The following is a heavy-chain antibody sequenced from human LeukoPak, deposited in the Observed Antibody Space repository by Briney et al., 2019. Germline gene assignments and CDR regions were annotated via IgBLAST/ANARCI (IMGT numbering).Heavy chain of an antibody. CDR1: GFTFNRYS. Sequence: GGSPRLSCAASGFTFNRYSMNWVRQAPGKGLEWVSYIAYTGTIHCADSVKGRFTISRDDAKNSLYLHMNSLRAEDTAVYYCTRDPRALDYWGQGTLVTVSS. V-gene: IGHV3-48*01. J-gene: IGHJ4*02. CDR3: TRDPRALDY. CDR2: IAYTGTI.